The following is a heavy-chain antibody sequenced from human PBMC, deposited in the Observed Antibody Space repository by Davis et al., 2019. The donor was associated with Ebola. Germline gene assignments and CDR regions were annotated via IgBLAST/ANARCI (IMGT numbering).Heavy chain of an antibody. J-gene: IGHJ6*04. CDR2: ISSSSSTI. CDR1: RFTFSSYS. V-gene: IGHV3-48*02. CDR3: ARGGRWYDIMTEASLMDV. D-gene: IGHD3-9*01. Sequence: GGSLRLSCAASRFTFSSYSMNWVRQAPGKGLEWVSYISSSSSTIYYADSVKGRFTISRDNAKNSLYLQMNSLRDEDTAVYYCARGGRWYDIMTEASLMDVWGKGTTVAVSP.